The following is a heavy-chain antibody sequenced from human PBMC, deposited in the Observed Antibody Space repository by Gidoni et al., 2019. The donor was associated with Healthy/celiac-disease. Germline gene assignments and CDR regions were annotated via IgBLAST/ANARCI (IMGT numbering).Heavy chain of an antibody. CDR3: ARSVPCGGVIVEGPAWFDP. V-gene: IGHV4-59*01. Sequence: CTVSGGSISSYYWSGIQQPPGKGLEWIGYIYYSGSTNYNPSLKSRVTISVDTSKNQFSRKRSSVAAADTAVYYCARSVPCGGVIVEGPAWFDPWGQGTLVTVSS. CDR1: GGSISSYY. D-gene: IGHD3-16*02. CDR2: IYYSGST. J-gene: IGHJ5*02.